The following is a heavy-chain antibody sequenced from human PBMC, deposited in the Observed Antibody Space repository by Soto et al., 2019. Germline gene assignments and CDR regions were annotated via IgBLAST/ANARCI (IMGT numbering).Heavy chain of an antibody. J-gene: IGHJ5*02. Sequence: QLVESGGGLVQPGVSLRLSCVASGFSFDDFAMHWVRQAPGKGLEWISGITWNSVSTDYANSVKGRFTVSRDNAKNSLYLQMSSLTTEDTALYFCAKERVRFLDAWGQGTLVTVSS. CDR3: AKERVRFLDA. CDR1: GFSFDDFA. V-gene: IGHV3-9*01. D-gene: IGHD3-3*01. CDR2: ITWNSVST.